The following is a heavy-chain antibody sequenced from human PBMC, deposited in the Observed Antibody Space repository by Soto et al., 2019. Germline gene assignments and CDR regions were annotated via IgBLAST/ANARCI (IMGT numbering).Heavy chain of an antibody. CDR1: GYTFTTYY. Sequence: ASVKVSCKAFGYTFTTYYIHWVRQAPGQGLEWMGVINTSGGSPTYAQKFQDRVTMTRDTSTSTVYMELSSLRSEDTAVYYCARGGRHSDYYYYYGMDVWGQGTTVTVSS. CDR2: INTSGGSP. J-gene: IGHJ6*02. CDR3: ARGGRHSDYYYYYGMDV. D-gene: IGHD6-25*01. V-gene: IGHV1-46*01.